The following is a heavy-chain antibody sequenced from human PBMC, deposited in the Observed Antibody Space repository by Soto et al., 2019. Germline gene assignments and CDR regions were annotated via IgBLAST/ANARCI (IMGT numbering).Heavy chain of an antibody. V-gene: IGHV1-46*01. J-gene: IGHJ4*02. Sequence: QVQLVQSGAEVKKPGASVKVSCKASGYTFTSYYMHWVRQAPGQGLEWMGIINPSGGSTSYAQKYQGRVTMTRDTSTSTVDMELSSLRSDDTAVYYCASTRPYGGNSHYFDYWGQGTLVTVSS. CDR1: GYTFTSYY. D-gene: IGHD4-17*01. CDR3: ASTRPYGGNSHYFDY. CDR2: INPSGGST.